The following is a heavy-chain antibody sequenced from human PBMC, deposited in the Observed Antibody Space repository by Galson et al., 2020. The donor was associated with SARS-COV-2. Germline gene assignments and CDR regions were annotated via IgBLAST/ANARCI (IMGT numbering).Heavy chain of an antibody. CDR2: FNPSGGST. V-gene: IGHV1-46*01. J-gene: IGHJ6*02. CDR3: ARDNRLSSSEYYYYGLDV. CDR1: GYTFSTYY. Sequence: ASVKVSCKASGYTFSTYYMHWVRQAPGQGLEWMGLFNPSGGSTNYAQKFQGRVTMTRDTSTSTVYMELSSLRSEDTAVYYCARDNRLSSSEYYYYGLDVWGQGTTVTVS. D-gene: IGHD3-3*01.